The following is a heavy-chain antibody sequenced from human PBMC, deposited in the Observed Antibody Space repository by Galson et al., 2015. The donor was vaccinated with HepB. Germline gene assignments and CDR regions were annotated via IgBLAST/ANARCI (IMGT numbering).Heavy chain of an antibody. J-gene: IGHJ5*02. D-gene: IGHD6-19*01. V-gene: IGHV4-38-2*01. CDR2: IYHSGST. CDR3: ARGSSGWYDSWFDP. Sequence: LSLTCAVSGYSISSGYYWGWIRQPPGKGLEWIGSIYHSGSTYYNPSLKSRVTISVDTSKNQFSLKLSSVTAADTAVYYCARGSSGWYDSWFDPWGQGTLVTVSS. CDR1: GYSISSGYY.